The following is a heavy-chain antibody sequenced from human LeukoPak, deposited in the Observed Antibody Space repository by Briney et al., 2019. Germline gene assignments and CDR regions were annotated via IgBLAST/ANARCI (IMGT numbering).Heavy chain of an antibody. D-gene: IGHD1-26*01. J-gene: IGHJ5*02. Sequence: SETLSLTCAVYGGSFSGYYWSWIRQPPGKGLEWIGEINHSGSTNYNPSLKSRVTISVDTSKNQFSLKLSSVTAADAAVYYCASRWELLHVDWFDPWGQGTLVTVSS. CDR1: GGSFSGYY. V-gene: IGHV4-34*01. CDR2: INHSGST. CDR3: ASRWELLHVDWFDP.